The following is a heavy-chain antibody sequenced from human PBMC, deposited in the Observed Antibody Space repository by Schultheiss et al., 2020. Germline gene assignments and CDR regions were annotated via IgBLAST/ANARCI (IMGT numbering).Heavy chain of an antibody. CDR3: ARRPTYYYVSSDYSHFDY. J-gene: IGHJ4*02. Sequence: SETLSLTCTVSGGSISSSSYYWGWIRQPPGKGLEWIGSIHYRGSTYYNPSLKSRVTISVDTSKNQFSLKLSSVTAADTAVYYCARRPTYYYVSSDYSHFDYWGQGTLVTVSS. CDR1: GGSISSSSYY. D-gene: IGHD3-22*01. CDR2: IHYRGST. V-gene: IGHV4-39*01.